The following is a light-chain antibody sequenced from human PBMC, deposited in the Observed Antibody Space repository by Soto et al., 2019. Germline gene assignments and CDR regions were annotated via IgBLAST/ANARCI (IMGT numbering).Light chain of an antibody. CDR2: DVS. CDR1: SSDVGGYNY. J-gene: IGLJ2*01. Sequence: QSVLTQPASVSGSPGQSITISCTATSSDVGGYNYVSWYQQHPGKAPKLMIHDVSNRPSGVSNRFSGSKSGNTASLTISGLQAEDEADYYCSSYTSSNTVIFGGGTKLTVL. CDR3: SSYTSSNTVI. V-gene: IGLV2-14*03.